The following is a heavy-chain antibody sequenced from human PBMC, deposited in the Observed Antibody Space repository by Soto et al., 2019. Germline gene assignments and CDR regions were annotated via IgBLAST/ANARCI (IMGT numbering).Heavy chain of an antibody. CDR1: GGSFSGYY. CDR3: ARGISSGSGRDYGPNYYYYYYMDV. V-gene: IGHV4-34*01. J-gene: IGHJ6*03. Sequence: SETLSLTCAVYGGSFSGYYWSWIRQPPGKGLEWIGEINHSGSTNYNPSLKSRVTISVDTSKNQFSLKLSSVTAADTAVYYCARGISSGSGRDYGPNYYYYYYMDVWGKGTTVTISS. CDR2: INHSGST. D-gene: IGHD3-10*01.